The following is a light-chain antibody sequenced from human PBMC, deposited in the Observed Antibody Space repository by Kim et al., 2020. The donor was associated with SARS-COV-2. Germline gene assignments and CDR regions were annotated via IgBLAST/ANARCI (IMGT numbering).Light chain of an antibody. Sequence: ALGQTVRLTCQGDSLRNYYATWYEQRPGQATTLGLSGKYERAAGLPDRFSGSASGITASLLITGAQAEDEGYYYCSSRDSSGDHVVFGGGTQLTFL. J-gene: IGLJ3*02. CDR1: SLRNYY. V-gene: IGLV3-19*01. CDR3: SSRDSSGDHVV. CDR2: GKY.